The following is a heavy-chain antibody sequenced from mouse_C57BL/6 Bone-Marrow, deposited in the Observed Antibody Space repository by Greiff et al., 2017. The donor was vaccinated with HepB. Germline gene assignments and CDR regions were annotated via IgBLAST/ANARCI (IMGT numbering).Heavy chain of an antibody. Sequence: QVQLQQPGAELVRPGSSLKLSCKASGYTFTSYWMHWVKQRPIQGLEWIGNIDPSDSETHYNQKFKDKATLTVDKSSSTAYMQLSSLTSEDSAVYYCAIVPPHYWYFDVWGTGTTVTVSS. CDR1: GYTFTSYW. CDR3: AIVPPHYWYFDV. J-gene: IGHJ1*03. CDR2: IDPSDSET. V-gene: IGHV1-52*01.